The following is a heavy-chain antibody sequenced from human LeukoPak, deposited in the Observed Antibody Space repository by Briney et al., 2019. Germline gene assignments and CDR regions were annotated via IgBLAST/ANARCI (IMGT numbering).Heavy chain of an antibody. CDR3: ARDSRVATIQASTGSYGMDV. Sequence: PSETLSLTCTVSGVSISSGGYYWSWIRQHPGKGLEWIRYIYYSGSTYYNPSLKSRVTISVDTSKNQFSLKLSSVTAADTAVYYCARDSRVATIQASTGSYGMDVWGKGTTVTVSS. V-gene: IGHV4-31*03. CDR2: IYYSGST. D-gene: IGHD5-12*01. CDR1: GVSISSGGYY. J-gene: IGHJ6*04.